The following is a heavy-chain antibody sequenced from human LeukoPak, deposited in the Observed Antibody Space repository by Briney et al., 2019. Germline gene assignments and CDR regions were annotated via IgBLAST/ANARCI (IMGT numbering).Heavy chain of an antibody. Sequence: GGSLRLSCAASGFTFSSYAMSWVRQAPGKGLEWVSAISGSGGSTYYADSVKGRFTISRDNSKNTLYLQMNSLRAKDTAVYYCAYEGYGDYAGSVDPWGQGTLVTVSS. CDR1: GFTFSSYA. CDR3: AYEGYGDYAGSVDP. V-gene: IGHV3-23*01. D-gene: IGHD4-17*01. CDR2: ISGSGGST. J-gene: IGHJ5*02.